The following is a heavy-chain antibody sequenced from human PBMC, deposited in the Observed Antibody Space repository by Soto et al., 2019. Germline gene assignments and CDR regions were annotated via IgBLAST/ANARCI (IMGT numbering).Heavy chain of an antibody. V-gene: IGHV4-30-4*01. Sequence: SETLSLPCTVSGGSISSGDYYWSWIRQPPGKGREWIGYIYYSGSTYYNPSLKSRVTISVDTSKNQFSLKLSSVTAADTAVYYCARVGDIAAAGTLDYWGQGTLVTVSS. CDR1: GGSISSGDYY. D-gene: IGHD6-13*01. CDR2: IYYSGST. CDR3: ARVGDIAAAGTLDY. J-gene: IGHJ4*02.